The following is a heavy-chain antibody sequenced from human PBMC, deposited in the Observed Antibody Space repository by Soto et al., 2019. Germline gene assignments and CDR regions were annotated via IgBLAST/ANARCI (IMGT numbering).Heavy chain of an antibody. Sequence: GGSLRLSCAASGFTFSSYAMSWVRQAPGKGLEWVSAISGSCGSTYYADSVKGRFTISRDNSKNTLYLQMNSLRAEDTAVYYCAKERVQVGATLTYFFDYWGQGTLVTVSS. CDR3: AKERVQVGATLTYFFDY. J-gene: IGHJ4*02. CDR1: GFTFSSYA. D-gene: IGHD1-26*01. V-gene: IGHV3-23*01. CDR2: ISGSCGST.